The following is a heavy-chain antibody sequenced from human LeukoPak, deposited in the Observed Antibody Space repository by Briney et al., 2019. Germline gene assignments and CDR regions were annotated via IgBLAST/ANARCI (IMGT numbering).Heavy chain of an antibody. CDR1: GGSITSGNYY. J-gene: IGHJ4*02. CDR3: ARRLDSYSFDY. CDR2: MYHSGST. Sequence: PSETLSLTCTVSGGSITSGNYYWGWIRQPPGKGLEWIGSMYHSGSTYYNPSLKSRVTISVDTSKNQFSLKLSSVTAADTAVYYCARRLDSYSFDYWGQGTLVTVSS. V-gene: IGHV4-39*07. D-gene: IGHD2-21*02.